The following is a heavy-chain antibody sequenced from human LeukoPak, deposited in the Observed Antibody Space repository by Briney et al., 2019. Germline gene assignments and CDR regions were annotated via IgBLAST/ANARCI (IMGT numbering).Heavy chain of an antibody. D-gene: IGHD1/OR15-1a*01. V-gene: IGHV3-53*01. CDR3: ARDPMVGGTTLYAFDI. CDR1: GFTGSSNY. CDR2: IYCGGGGIT. Sequence: GSLRLSCSASGFTGSSNYISWVRQASGKGLEGGPVIYCGGGGITYYADSVKGRFTISRDNSKNTLYLQMNSLRAEDTAVYYCARDPMVGGTTLYAFDIWGQGTMVTVSS. J-gene: IGHJ3*02.